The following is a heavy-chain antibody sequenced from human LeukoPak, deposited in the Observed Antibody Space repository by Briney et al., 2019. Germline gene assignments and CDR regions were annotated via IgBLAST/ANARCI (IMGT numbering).Heavy chain of an antibody. CDR1: GFXFSTYA. D-gene: IGHD3-10*01. CDR3: ARTTTPHYYGSGSYALGY. V-gene: IGHV3-30-3*01. Sequence: PGGSLRLSCAASGFXFSTYAMHWVRQGPGKGLEWVAVISYDGSNKYYADSVKGRFTISRDNSKNTLYLQMSSLSAEDTAVYYCARTTTPHYYGSGSYALGYWGQGTLVTVPS. J-gene: IGHJ4*02. CDR2: ISYDGSNK.